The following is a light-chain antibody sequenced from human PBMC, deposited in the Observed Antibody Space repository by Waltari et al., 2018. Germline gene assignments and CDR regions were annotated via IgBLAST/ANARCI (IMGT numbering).Light chain of an antibody. Sequence: QSALTQPAPVSGSPGQSITISCPGTSSDVGNDNLVPWYPHYPGKAPKVMIYDDNRRPSGVSDRFSGSKSGNTASLTISGVQAEDEADYYCCSYAGSYTWVFGGGTKLTVL. V-gene: IGLV2-23*01. CDR3: CSYAGSYTWV. J-gene: IGLJ3*02. CDR1: SSDVGNDNL. CDR2: DDN.